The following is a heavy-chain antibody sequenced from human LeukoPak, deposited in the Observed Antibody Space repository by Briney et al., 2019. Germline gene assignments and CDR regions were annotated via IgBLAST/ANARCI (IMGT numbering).Heavy chain of an antibody. CDR3: ARAAERITMVRGAMATFDP. V-gene: IGHV3-21*01. CDR1: GFTFSSYS. Sequence: GGSLRLSCAASGFTFSSYSMNWVRQAPGKGLEWVSSISSSGSYIYYADSVKGRFTISRDNAKNSLYLQMNSLRAEDTAVYYCARAAERITMVRGAMATFDPWGQGTLVTVSS. CDR2: ISSSGSYI. J-gene: IGHJ5*02. D-gene: IGHD3-10*01.